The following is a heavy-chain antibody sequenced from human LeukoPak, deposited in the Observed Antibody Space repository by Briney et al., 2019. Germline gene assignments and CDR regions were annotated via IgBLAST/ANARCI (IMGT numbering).Heavy chain of an antibody. J-gene: IGHJ4*02. CDR3: ASDREYYYGSGSSDY. V-gene: IGHV3-7*04. D-gene: IGHD3-10*01. CDR2: IKQDGSEK. CDR1: GFTFSSYW. Sequence: PGGSLRLSCAASGFTFSSYWMSWVRQAPGKGLEWVANIKQDGSEKYYVDSVKGRFTISRDNAKNSLYLQMNSLRAEDTAVYYCASDREYYYGSGSSDYWGQGTLVTVSS.